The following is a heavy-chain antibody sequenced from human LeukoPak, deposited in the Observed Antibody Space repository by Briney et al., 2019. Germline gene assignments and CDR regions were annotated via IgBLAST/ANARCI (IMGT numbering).Heavy chain of an antibody. CDR1: GFTFGDYP. J-gene: IGHJ6*03. V-gene: IGHV3-9*01. CDR3: AKDGRFSGSPYFYYMDV. Sequence: GVSLRLSCVASGFTFGDYPMHWVRQVPGKGLEWGSGINWNGGSIGYADSVKGRFTISRDNAKNSLYLQMNSLRAEATALYYCAKDGRFSGSPYFYYMDVWGKGTTITVS. CDR2: INWNGGSI. D-gene: IGHD1-26*01.